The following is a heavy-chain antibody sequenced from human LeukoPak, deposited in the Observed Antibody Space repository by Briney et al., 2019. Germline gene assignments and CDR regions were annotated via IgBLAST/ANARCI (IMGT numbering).Heavy chain of an antibody. CDR2: ISGSGGST. CDR1: GFTFSSYA. D-gene: IGHD1-26*01. Sequence: GGSLRLSCAASGFTFSSYAMSWVRQAPGKGLEWVSAISGSGGSTYCADSVKGRFTISRDNSKNTLYLQMNSLRAEDTAVYYCAKDWGGREWVLYYFDYWGQGTLVTVSS. CDR3: AKDWGGREWVLYYFDY. J-gene: IGHJ4*02. V-gene: IGHV3-23*01.